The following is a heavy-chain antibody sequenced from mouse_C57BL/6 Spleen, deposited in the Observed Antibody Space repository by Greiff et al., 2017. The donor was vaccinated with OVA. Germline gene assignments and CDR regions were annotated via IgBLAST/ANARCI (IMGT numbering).Heavy chain of an antibody. J-gene: IGHJ2*01. CDR1: GYTFTDYY. CDR3: ARGGTTVVVCDY. CDR2: INPYNGGT. D-gene: IGHD1-1*01. V-gene: IGHV1-19*01. Sequence: EVQLQQSGPVLVKPGASVKMSCKASGYTFTDYYMNWVKQSPGKSLEWIGVINPYNGGTSYNQKFKGKATLTVDKSSSTAYMELNSLTSEDSAVDYCARGGTTVVVCDYWGQGTTLTVSS.